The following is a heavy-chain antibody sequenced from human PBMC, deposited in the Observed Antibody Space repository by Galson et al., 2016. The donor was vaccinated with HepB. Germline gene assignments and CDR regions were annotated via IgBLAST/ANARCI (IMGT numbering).Heavy chain of an antibody. Sequence: SLRLSCAASGFIFNNYAMTWVRQAPGEGLEWFSGISDGGTTIYADSVKGRFTISRDNSKKTLYLQMNSLRVEDTAVYYCAKCSGGSCFSSNYFDSWGQGILVTVSS. CDR2: ISDGGTT. D-gene: IGHD2-15*01. CDR3: AKCSGGSCFSSNYFDS. J-gene: IGHJ4*02. V-gene: IGHV3-23*01. CDR1: GFIFNNYA.